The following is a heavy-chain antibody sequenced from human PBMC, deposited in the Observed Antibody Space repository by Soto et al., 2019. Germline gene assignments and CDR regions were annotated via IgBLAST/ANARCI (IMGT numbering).Heavy chain of an antibody. CDR1: DYSISSGYY. CDR2: IYHSGST. CDR3: VRGPSPAWSSYKFSYFDS. V-gene: IGHV4-38-2*01. Sequence: SETLSLTCAVSDYSISSGYYWGWIRQPPGKGLEWIGSIYHSGSTYYNPSLKSRLLLSVDTSKNQFSLDLSSVTDADTAIYYCVRGPSPAWSSYKFSYFDSWGQGTLVTVSS. D-gene: IGHD3-3*01. J-gene: IGHJ4*02.